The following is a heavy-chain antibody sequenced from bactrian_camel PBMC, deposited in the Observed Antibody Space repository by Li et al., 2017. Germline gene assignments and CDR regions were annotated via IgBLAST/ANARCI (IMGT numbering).Heavy chain of an antibody. Sequence: QLVESGGDLVQPGGSLRLSCVASGFGFGSYAMSWVRQAPGKGFEWVSSINSRFITDYPNSVKGRFTISRDNAKNTVYLQLNSLKTEDTAMYYCSGGNWAIDYTYWGQGTQVTVS. V-gene: IGHV3S35*01. D-gene: IGHD4*01. J-gene: IGHJ4*01. CDR3: SGGNWAIDYTY. CDR2: INSRFIT. CDR1: GFGFGSYA.